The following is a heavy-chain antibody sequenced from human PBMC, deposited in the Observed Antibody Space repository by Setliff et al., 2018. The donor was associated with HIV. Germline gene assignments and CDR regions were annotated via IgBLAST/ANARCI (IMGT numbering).Heavy chain of an antibody. CDR3: AREPDSIPYDY. CDR2: IYYSGST. Sequence: SETLSLTCTVSGGSIRSSSTYYWGWIRQPPGEGLEWIGSIYYSGSTYYSPSLRSRVTISVDTSKNQFSLKLSSVTAADTAVYYCAREPDSIPYDYWGQGTLVTVSS. V-gene: IGHV4-39*07. CDR1: GGSIRSSSTYY. D-gene: IGHD4-4*01. J-gene: IGHJ4*02.